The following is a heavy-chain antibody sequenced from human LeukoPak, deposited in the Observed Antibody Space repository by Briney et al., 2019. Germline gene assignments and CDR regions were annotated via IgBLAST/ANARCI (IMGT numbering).Heavy chain of an antibody. Sequence: GGSLRLSCAASGFPFSSYAMSWVRQAPGKGLEGLSTISGSGGSTYYADSVKGRFTISRDNSKNTLYLQMNSLRAEDTAVYYCAKDSRYYDFWSGYIYYFDYWGQGTLVTVSS. CDR2: ISGSGGST. CDR1: GFPFSSYA. V-gene: IGHV3-23*01. CDR3: AKDSRYYDFWSGYIYYFDY. J-gene: IGHJ4*02. D-gene: IGHD3-3*01.